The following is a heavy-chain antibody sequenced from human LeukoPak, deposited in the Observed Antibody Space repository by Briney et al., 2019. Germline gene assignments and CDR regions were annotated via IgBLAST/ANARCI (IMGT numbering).Heavy chain of an antibody. J-gene: IGHJ6*02. D-gene: IGHD6-19*01. Sequence: ASVKVSCKAFGYTFISYGIGWVRQAPGQGLEWMGWISVYNGNTNYAQKFQGRVTMTTDTSTSTAYMELRSLRSDDTAVYYCARDSSGWKGSLYYGMDVWGQGTTVTVSS. CDR1: GYTFISYG. V-gene: IGHV1-18*01. CDR3: ARDSSGWKGSLYYGMDV. CDR2: ISVYNGNT.